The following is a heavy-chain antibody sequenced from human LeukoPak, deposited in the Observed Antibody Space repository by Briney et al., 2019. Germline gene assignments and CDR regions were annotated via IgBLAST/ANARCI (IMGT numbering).Heavy chain of an antibody. CDR3: AKDSSIVVVPAATSYDY. V-gene: IGHV3-23*01. CDR1: GFTFSSYS. D-gene: IGHD2-2*01. J-gene: IGHJ4*02. CDR2: ISGSGGST. Sequence: GGSLRLSCAASGFTFSSYSMSWVRQAPGKGLEWVSAISGSGGSTYYADSVKGRFTISRDNSKNTLYLQMNSLRAEDTAVYYCAKDSSIVVVPAATSYDYSGQGTLVTVSS.